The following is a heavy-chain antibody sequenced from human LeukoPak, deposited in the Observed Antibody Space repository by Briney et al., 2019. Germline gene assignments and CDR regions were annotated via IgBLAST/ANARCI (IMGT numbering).Heavy chain of an antibody. V-gene: IGHV3-21*01. CDR2: ISSSGTYI. J-gene: IGHJ4*02. Sequence: GGSLRLSCAASGFTFSSYEMNWVRQAPGKGLEWVSSISSSGTYIYYADSVKGRFTISRDNSKNTLYLQMNSLRAEDTAVYYCAKARDYYGSGSQSDYWGQGTLVTVSS. D-gene: IGHD3-10*01. CDR3: AKARDYYGSGSQSDY. CDR1: GFTFSSYE.